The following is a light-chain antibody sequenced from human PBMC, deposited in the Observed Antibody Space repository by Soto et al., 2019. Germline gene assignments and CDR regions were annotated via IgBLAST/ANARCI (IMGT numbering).Light chain of an antibody. Sequence: EIVMTQSPATLSVSPGERATLSCRASQSVSNNYLAWYQQKPGQAPRLLIYDASNRATGIPARFSGSGSGTDFTLTISSLEPEDFAVYYCQQRSNWPRTFGQGTKVDI. J-gene: IGKJ1*01. CDR1: QSVSNNY. V-gene: IGKV3-11*01. CDR2: DAS. CDR3: QQRSNWPRT.